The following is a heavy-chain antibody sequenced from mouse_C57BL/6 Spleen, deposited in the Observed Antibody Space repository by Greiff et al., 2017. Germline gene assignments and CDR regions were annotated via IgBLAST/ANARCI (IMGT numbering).Heavy chain of an antibody. CDR3: ARAILRYPYYAMDY. Sequence: QVQLQQSGPELVKPGASVKISCKASGYAFSSSWMNWVKQRPGKGLEWIGRIYPGDGDTNYNGKFKGKATLTADKSSSTAYMQLSSLTSEDSAVYFCARAILRYPYYAMDYWGQGTSVTVSS. D-gene: IGHD1-1*01. CDR2: IYPGDGDT. CDR1: GYAFSSSW. J-gene: IGHJ4*01. V-gene: IGHV1-82*01.